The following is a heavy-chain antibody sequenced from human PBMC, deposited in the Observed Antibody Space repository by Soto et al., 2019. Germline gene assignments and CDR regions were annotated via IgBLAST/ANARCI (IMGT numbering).Heavy chain of an antibody. D-gene: IGHD3-10*01. CDR2: IYTSGST. CDR1: GGPISSYY. CDR3: ARDLKFGQADY. V-gene: IGHV4-4*07. J-gene: IGHJ4*02. Sequence: XGTRSLTCTVSGGPISSYYWSWIRQPSGKGLEWIGRIYTSGSTNYNPSLKSRVTMSVDTSKNQFSLKLTSVTAADTAVYYCARDLKFGQADYWGQGTQVTVSS.